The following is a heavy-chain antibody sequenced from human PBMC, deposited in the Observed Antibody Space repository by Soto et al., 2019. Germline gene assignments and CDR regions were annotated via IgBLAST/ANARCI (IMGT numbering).Heavy chain of an antibody. CDR2: ISGSGVST. J-gene: IGHJ4*02. Sequence: GGSLRLACAASGFTFSSYAMSWVRQAPGRGLEWVSAISGSGVSTYDADSVKGRFTISRDNSKNTLYLQMNSLRAEDTAVYYCARLINYYDTHSPVFDYWGQGTLVTVSS. D-gene: IGHD3-22*01. CDR3: ARLINYYDTHSPVFDY. CDR1: GFTFSSYA. V-gene: IGHV3-23*01.